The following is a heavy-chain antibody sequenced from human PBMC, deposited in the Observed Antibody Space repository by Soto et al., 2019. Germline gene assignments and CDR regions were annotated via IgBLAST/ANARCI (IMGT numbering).Heavy chain of an antibody. Sequence: EVQLLESGGGLVQPGGSLRLSCAASGFTFSSYAMSWVHQAPGKGLEWVSAISGSGGSTYYADSVKGRFTISRDNSKNTLYLQMNSLRAEDTAVYYCAKCKALVIAVAPVDYWGQGNLVTVSS. D-gene: IGHD6-19*01. CDR2: ISGSGGST. V-gene: IGHV3-23*01. CDR1: GFTFSSYA. J-gene: IGHJ4*02. CDR3: AKCKALVIAVAPVDY.